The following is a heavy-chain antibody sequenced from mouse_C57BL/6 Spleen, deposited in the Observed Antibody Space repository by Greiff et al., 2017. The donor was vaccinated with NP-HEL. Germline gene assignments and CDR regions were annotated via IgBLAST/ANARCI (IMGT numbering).Heavy chain of an antibody. CDR3: ARSSDYGRSWFAY. J-gene: IGHJ3*01. V-gene: IGHV1-82*01. D-gene: IGHD1-1*01. Sequence: VKLQESGPELVKPGASVKISCKASGYAFSSSWMNWVKQRPGKGLEWIGRIYPGDGDTNYNGKFKGKGTLTADKSTSTAYLQLSSLTSEDAAVSFCARSSDYGRSWFAYWGQGTLVTVSA. CDR1: GYAFSSSW. CDR2: IYPGDGDT.